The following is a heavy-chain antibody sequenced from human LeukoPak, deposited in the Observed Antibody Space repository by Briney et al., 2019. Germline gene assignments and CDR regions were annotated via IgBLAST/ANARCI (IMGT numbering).Heavy chain of an antibody. CDR2: ISGSGGST. CDR3: ARTSGESTAALRAPFDY. J-gene: IGHJ4*02. D-gene: IGHD6-6*01. Sequence: GGSLRLSCAASGFTFSSYAMSWVRQAPGKGLEWVSAISGSGGSTYYADSVKGRFTISRDNAKNSLYLQMDSLRAEDAAVYYCARTSGESTAALRAPFDYWGQGTLATVSS. CDR1: GFTFSSYA. V-gene: IGHV3-23*01.